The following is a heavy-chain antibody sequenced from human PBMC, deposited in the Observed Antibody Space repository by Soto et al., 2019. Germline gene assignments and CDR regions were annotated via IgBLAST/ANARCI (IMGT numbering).Heavy chain of an antibody. V-gene: IGHV3-21*01. CDR2: ISSTTNYI. CDR3: AKDTGPN. CDR1: GFTFTRYS. J-gene: IGHJ4*02. Sequence: PGGSLRLSCAASGFTFTRYSMNWVRQAPGKGLEWVSSISSTTNYIYYADSMKGRFTVSRDNAKNSVYLEMNSLSAEDTAVYYCAKDTGPNWGQGTLVTVSS.